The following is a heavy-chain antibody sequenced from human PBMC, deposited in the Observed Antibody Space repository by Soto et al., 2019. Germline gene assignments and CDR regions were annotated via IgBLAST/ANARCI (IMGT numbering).Heavy chain of an antibody. J-gene: IGHJ6*02. CDR1: GGSISSYY. V-gene: IGHV4-59*01. D-gene: IGHD1-26*01. CDR3: ARGEEWEPPNYYYYDGMDV. CDR2: IYYSGST. Sequence: SETLSLTCTVSGGSISSYYWSWIRQPPGKGLEWIGYIYYSGSTNYNPSLKSRVTISVDTSKNQFSLKLSSVTAADTAVYYCARGEEWEPPNYYYYDGMDVWGQGTTVTVSS.